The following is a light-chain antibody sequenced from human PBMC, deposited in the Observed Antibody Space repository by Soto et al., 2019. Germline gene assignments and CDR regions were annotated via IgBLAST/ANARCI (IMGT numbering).Light chain of an antibody. CDR2: KAS. CDR3: QQESGT. J-gene: IGKJ2*01. V-gene: IGKV1-5*03. CDR1: QSISSW. Sequence: DIQMTQSPSTLSASVGDRVTITCRASQSISSWLAWYQQKPGKAPKLLIYKASSLESGVPSRFSGSGSGTEFTLTISSLQPDDFATYYCQQESGTFGQGTKLEIK.